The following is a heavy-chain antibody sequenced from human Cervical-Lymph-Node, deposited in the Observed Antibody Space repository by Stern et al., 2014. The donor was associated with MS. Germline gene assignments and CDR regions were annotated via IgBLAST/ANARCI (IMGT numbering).Heavy chain of an antibody. D-gene: IGHD1-26*01. CDR2: MNPNSGNT. CDR1: GYTFSNFD. J-gene: IGHJ4*02. CDR3: AREPMGAANYFDY. V-gene: IGHV1-8*01. Sequence: VQLVESGAEVKQPGASGRVSCRASGYTFSNFDINWVRQAPGQGLEWMGWMNPNSGNTGYAQRFQGRVAMTRDNSISSAYMELSGLTSEDTAVYYCAREPMGAANYFDYWGQGILVTVSS.